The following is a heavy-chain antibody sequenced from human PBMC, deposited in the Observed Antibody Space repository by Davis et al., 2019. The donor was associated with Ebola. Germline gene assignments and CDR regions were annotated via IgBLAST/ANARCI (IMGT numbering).Heavy chain of an antibody. Sequence: ESLKISCAASGFTFSGSAMHWVRQASGKGLEWVGRIRSKANSYATAYAASVKGRFTISRDDSKNTAYLQMNSLKTEDTAGYYCTTTAGSVDYWGQGTLVTVSS. J-gene: IGHJ4*02. CDR2: IRSKANSYAT. D-gene: IGHD1-1*01. V-gene: IGHV3-73*01. CDR3: TTTAGSVDY. CDR1: GFTFSGSA.